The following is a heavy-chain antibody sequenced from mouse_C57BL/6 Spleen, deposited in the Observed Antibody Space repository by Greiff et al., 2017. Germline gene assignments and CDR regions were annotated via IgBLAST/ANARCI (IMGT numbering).Heavy chain of an antibody. CDR2: ISSGGSYT. CDR3: ARREFSTTVVSYYFDY. J-gene: IGHJ2*01. CDR1: GFTFSSYG. V-gene: IGHV5-6*01. D-gene: IGHD1-1*01. Sequence: EVMLVESGGDLVKPGGSLKLSCAASGFTFSSYGMSWVRQTPDKRLEWVATISSGGSYTYYPDSVKGRFTISRDNAKNTLYLQMSSLKSEDTAMYYCARREFSTTVVSYYFDYWGQGTTLTVSS.